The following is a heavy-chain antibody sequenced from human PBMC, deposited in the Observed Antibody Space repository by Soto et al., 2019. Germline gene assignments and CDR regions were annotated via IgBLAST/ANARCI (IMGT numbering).Heavy chain of an antibody. CDR3: ARRGYYFYMDV. CDR2: IHHIGST. V-gene: IGHV4-4*02. J-gene: IGHJ6*03. CDR1: GGSISISNW. Sequence: QVQLQESGPGLVKPSETLSLTCAVSGGSISISNWWSWVRQTPGKGLEWIGQIHHIGSTNYTPSRTSRVTISVDKSTHQFSLKMNSVTAADTAGYYCARRGYYFYMDVWGKGTTVTVSS.